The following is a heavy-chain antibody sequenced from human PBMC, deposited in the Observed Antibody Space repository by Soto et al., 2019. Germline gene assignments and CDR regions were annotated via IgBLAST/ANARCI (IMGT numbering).Heavy chain of an antibody. V-gene: IGHV4-59*08. CDR1: GDSISSYY. Sequence: SETLSLTCTVSGDSISSYYWTWIRQPPGKGLEWIGYIYYSGSTNYNPSLKSRVTISVDTSKNQLSLRLSSVTAADTAVYYCAGLAEYCSSPSSYSAWFDPWGQETLLTVSS. J-gene: IGHJ5*02. CDR2: IYYSGST. CDR3: AGLAEYCSSPSSYSAWFDP. D-gene: IGHD2-2*01.